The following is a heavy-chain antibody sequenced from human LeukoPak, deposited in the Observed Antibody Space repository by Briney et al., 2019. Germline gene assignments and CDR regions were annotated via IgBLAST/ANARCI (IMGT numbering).Heavy chain of an antibody. CDR1: GFTVSSNY. CDR3: ARAPGYSSSWYATFYYMDV. D-gene: IGHD6-13*01. V-gene: IGHV3-53*01. CDR2: IYSGGSK. J-gene: IGHJ6*03. Sequence: GGSLRLSCAASGFTVSSNYMSWLRQAPGKGLEWVSVIYSGGSKYYADSVNGRFTISRDNSKNTLYLQMNSLRAEDTAVYYCARAPGYSSSWYATFYYMDVWGKGTTVTVSS.